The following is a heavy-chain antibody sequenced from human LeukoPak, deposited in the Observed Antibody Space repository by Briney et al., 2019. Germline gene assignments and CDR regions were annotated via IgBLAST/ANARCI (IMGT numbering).Heavy chain of an antibody. CDR3: ARDRYGSSYRFDP. V-gene: IGHV4-61*02. J-gene: IGHJ5*02. D-gene: IGHD6-13*01. CDR1: GRSISSGSYY. CDR2: IYSSGST. Sequence: SETLSLTCTVSGRSISSGSYYWSWIRQPAGKGLEWIGRIYSSGSTNYNPSLKSRVTISVDTSKNQFSLKLSSVTAADTAVYYCARDRYGSSYRFDPWGQGTLVTVSS.